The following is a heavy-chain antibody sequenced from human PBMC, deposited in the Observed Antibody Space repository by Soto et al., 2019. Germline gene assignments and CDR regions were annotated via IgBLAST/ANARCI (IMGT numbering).Heavy chain of an antibody. CDR3: RRGAPAGSGDLY. Sequence: PSETLSLTCTVSGESITTSNWWSWVRQPPGGGLEWIGEIYHRGTTNYNPSLKSRATISLDKSKNQFSLKVKSVTAADTAMYYCRRGAPAGSGDLYWGQESWSPSP. CDR1: GESITTSNW. CDR2: IYHRGTT. D-gene: IGHD2-21*02. V-gene: IGHV4-4*02. J-gene: IGHJ4*01.